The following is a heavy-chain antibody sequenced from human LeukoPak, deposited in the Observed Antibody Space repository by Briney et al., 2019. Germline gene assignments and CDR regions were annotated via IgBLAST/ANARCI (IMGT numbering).Heavy chain of an antibody. Sequence: SETLSLTCTVYGESFSGYYWSWIRQPPGKGLEWIGEINHSGSTNYNPSLKSRVTISVDTSKNQFSLKLSSVTAADTAVYYCARTWGDSSGFDYWGQGTLVTVSS. CDR2: INHSGST. CDR3: ARTWGDSSGFDY. V-gene: IGHV4-34*01. J-gene: IGHJ4*02. D-gene: IGHD3-22*01. CDR1: GESFSGYY.